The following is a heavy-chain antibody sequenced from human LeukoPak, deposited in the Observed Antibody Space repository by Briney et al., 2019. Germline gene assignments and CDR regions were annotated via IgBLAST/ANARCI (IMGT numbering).Heavy chain of an antibody. J-gene: IGHJ3*01. CDR1: GFTFSDHY. V-gene: IGHV3-11*04. D-gene: IGHD2-15*01. CDR2: ISSTGKTI. CDR3: ARDGGVYCSSSNRYPRSFDV. Sequence: PGGSLRLSCAASGFTFSDHYMSWIRQSPGKGLEYISYISSTGKTIYYADSVQGRFTISRDNAKNSLFLQMSSLRAEHTALYYCARDGGVYCSSSNRYPRSFDVWGQGSMVTVFS.